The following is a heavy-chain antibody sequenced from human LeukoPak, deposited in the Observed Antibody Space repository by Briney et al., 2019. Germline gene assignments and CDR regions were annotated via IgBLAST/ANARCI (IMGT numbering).Heavy chain of an antibody. D-gene: IGHD2-15*01. CDR2: IYRSGNT. Sequence: SETLSLTCTVSSYSISTDYYWGWIRQPPGKGLEWIGSIYRSGNTNYSPSLKSRVTISVDTSKNQFSLKLSSVTAADTAVYYCARRRIFDYWGQGTLVTVSS. V-gene: IGHV4-38-2*02. J-gene: IGHJ4*02. CDR1: SYSISTDYY. CDR3: ARRRIFDY.